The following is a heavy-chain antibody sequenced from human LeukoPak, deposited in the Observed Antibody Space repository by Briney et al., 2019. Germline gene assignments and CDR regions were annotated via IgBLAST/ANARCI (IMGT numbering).Heavy chain of an antibody. CDR1: GYSFTSYW. J-gene: IGHJ4*02. D-gene: IGHD1-26*01. CDR2: IDPSDSYT. Sequence: GESLKISCKGSGYSFTSYWIGWVRQMPGKGLEWMGRIDPSDSYTNYSPSLQGHVTISADKSISTAYLQWSSLKASDTAMYYCARRGGSYYEIDYWGQGTLVTVSS. V-gene: IGHV5-10-1*01. CDR3: ARRGGSYYEIDY.